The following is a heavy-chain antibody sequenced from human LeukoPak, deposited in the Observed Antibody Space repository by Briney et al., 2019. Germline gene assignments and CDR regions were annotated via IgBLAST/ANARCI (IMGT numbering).Heavy chain of an antibody. CDR3: ARHFVAAGTFNPDNWFDP. V-gene: IGHV4-31*03. D-gene: IGHD6-13*01. CDR2: IYYSGST. J-gene: IGHJ5*02. Sequence: SETLSLTCTVPGGSISSGGYYWSWIRQHPGKGLEWIGYIYYSGSTYYNPSLKSRVTISVDTSKNQFSLKLSSVTAADTAVYYCARHFVAAGTFNPDNWFDPWGQGTLVTVSS. CDR1: GGSISSGGYY.